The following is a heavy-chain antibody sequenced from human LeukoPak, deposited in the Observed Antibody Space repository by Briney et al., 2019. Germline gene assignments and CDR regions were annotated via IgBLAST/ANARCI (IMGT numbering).Heavy chain of an antibody. CDR3: ARGALYDDILTGIDY. V-gene: IGHV3-21*01. D-gene: IGHD3-9*01. J-gene: IGHJ4*02. Sequence: GGSLGLSCAASGFTFSSYSMNWVRQAPWKGLEWVSSISSSGSYIYYADSVKGRFTISRDNAKNSMYLQMNSLRAEDTAVYYCARGALYDDILTGIDYWGQGTLVSVSP. CDR1: GFTFSSYS. CDR2: ISSSGSYI.